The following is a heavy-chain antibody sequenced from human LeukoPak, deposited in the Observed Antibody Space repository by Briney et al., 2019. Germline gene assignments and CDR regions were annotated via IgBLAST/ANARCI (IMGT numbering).Heavy chain of an antibody. CDR1: GGSISSYY. CDR2: IYYSGST. Sequence: MTSETLSLTCTVSGGSISSYYWSWIRQPAGKGLEWIGYIYYSGSTYYNPSLKSRVTISVDTSKNQFSLKLSSVTAADTAVYYCARVVTAIRSDAFDIWGQGTMVTVSS. V-gene: IGHV4-59*06. CDR3: ARVVTAIRSDAFDI. J-gene: IGHJ3*02. D-gene: IGHD2-21*02.